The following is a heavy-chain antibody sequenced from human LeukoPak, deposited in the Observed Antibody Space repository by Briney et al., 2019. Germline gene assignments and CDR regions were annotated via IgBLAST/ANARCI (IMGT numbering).Heavy chain of an antibody. Sequence: GGSLRLSCAASGFTFSSYAMSWVRQAPGKGLEWVSAISGSGGSTYYADSVKGRFTISRDNSKNTLHLQMNSLRAEDTAVYYCATLGQRYCSGGSCYTSGSSDYWGQGTLVTVSS. CDR2: ISGSGGST. D-gene: IGHD2-15*01. V-gene: IGHV3-23*01. CDR3: ATLGQRYCSGGSCYTSGSSDY. CDR1: GFTFSSYA. J-gene: IGHJ4*02.